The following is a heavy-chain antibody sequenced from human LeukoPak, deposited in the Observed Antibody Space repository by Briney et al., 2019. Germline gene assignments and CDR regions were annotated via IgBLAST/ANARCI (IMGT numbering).Heavy chain of an antibody. Sequence: SETLSLTCTVSGGSISSVYYWGWIRQPPGKGLEWIGSIFYSGSIYYNPSLKSRVTISVDTSTNQFSLKLSSVTAADTAVYYCARHHYGDYRSYFDYWGQGTLVIVSS. CDR2: IFYSGSI. V-gene: IGHV4-39*01. CDR3: ARHHYGDYRSYFDY. D-gene: IGHD4-17*01. J-gene: IGHJ4*02. CDR1: GGSISSVYY.